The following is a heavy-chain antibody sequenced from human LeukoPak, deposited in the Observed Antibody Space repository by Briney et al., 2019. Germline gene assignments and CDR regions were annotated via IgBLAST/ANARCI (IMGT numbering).Heavy chain of an antibody. CDR3: AREGDSRWGELSP. J-gene: IGHJ1*01. CDR1: GFTFSTYT. CDR2: IWYDGSEQ. D-gene: IGHD3-16*02. V-gene: IGHV3-33*01. Sequence: GGSLRLSCAASGFTFSTYTIHWVRQAPGKGLEWVAVIWYDGSEQYYADSVKGRFIISRDNSKSTSDLQTNSLRAEDTAVYYCAREGDSRWGELSPWGQGTLVTVSA.